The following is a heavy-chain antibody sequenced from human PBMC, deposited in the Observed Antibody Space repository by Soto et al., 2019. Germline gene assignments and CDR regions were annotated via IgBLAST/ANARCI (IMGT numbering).Heavy chain of an antibody. D-gene: IGHD6-13*01. V-gene: IGHV4-34*01. Sequence: QVQLQQWGAGLLKPSETLSLTCAVYGGSFSEYYWNRIRQTPGKGLEWIGEVSQSGASNYRPSLRSRVTMSVDTSKNQFSLKMTSVTAADTAIYYCSRVRGRAASAPSGMDVWGQGSTVIVSS. CDR1: GGSFSEYY. CDR2: VSQSGAS. CDR3: SRVRGRAASAPSGMDV. J-gene: IGHJ6*02.